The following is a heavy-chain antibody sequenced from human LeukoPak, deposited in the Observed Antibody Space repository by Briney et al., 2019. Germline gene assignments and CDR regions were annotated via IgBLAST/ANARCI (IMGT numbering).Heavy chain of an antibody. V-gene: IGHV1-2*02. CDR3: AGAGYSGSYYYYFDF. Sequence: GASVKVSCKASGYTFTGYYMHWVRQAPGQGLEWVGWINPDSGGTNYAQKFQGRVTITRDTSTSTVYMQLSRLRSDDTAVYYCAGAGYSGSYYYYFDFWGQGTLVTVSS. CDR2: INPDSGGT. D-gene: IGHD1-26*01. CDR1: GYTFTGYY. J-gene: IGHJ4*02.